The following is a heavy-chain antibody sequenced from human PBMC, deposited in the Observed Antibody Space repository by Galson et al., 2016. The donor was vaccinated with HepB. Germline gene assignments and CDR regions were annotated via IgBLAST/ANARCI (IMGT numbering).Heavy chain of an antibody. CDR2: IYSTGSS. D-gene: IGHD6-13*01. Sequence: SETLSLTCTVSGDSMDTYYWSWIRQSPGKELEWVSYIYSTGSSNYNPSLKSRAIMSLDTSKNQFSLELTPLTAADTAVYSCAGRTQYASSWYLAYWGQGILFTVSS. CDR3: AGRTQYASSWYLAY. J-gene: IGHJ4*02. CDR1: GDSMDTYY. V-gene: IGHV4-59*08.